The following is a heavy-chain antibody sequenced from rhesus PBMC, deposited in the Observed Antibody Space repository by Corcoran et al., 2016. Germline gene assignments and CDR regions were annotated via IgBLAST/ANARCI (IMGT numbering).Heavy chain of an antibody. Sequence: QVQLQESGPGLVKPSETLSLTCAVSGGSISDDYYWSWIRQPPGKGLEWIGYIYGSGGGTNSNPSLKNRVTISIDTSKNQFSLKLSSVTAADTAVYYCARDEGYYNFWTGPGYFDYWGQGVLVTVSS. J-gene: IGHJ4*01. CDR1: GGSISDDYY. V-gene: IGHV4-106*01. D-gene: IGHD3-3*01. CDR2: IYGSGGGT. CDR3: ARDEGYYNFWTGPGYFDY.